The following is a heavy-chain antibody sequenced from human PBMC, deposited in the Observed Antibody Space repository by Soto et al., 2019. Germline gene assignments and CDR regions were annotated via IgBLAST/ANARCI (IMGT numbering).Heavy chain of an antibody. CDR3: AVTDLPFRPLTEPTVNGMDV. CDR1: GFSFGDSA. Sequence: ELVQSGPEAREPGTSVKVSCRASGFSFGDSAVQWVRQGRGQRLEWIGWIVVVNGNTNYAPRFEGRVTLTRDASTSTSHMELTSLRSDDTAVYFCAVTDLPFRPLTEPTVNGMDVWGQGTTVTVSS. V-gene: IGHV1-58*01. CDR2: IVVVNGNT. J-gene: IGHJ6*02. D-gene: IGHD4-4*01.